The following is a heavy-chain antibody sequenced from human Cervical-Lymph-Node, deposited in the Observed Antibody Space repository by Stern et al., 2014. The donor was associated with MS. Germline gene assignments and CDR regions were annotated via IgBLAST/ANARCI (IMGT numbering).Heavy chain of an antibody. D-gene: IGHD3-10*01. CDR3: KSLSGPLDS. Sequence: VQLVESGAEVKKPGASVKVSCKASGHTFAVHWVRQAPGQRLEWMGRIITGNGDTNYSQKFQGRVTITRDTFASTAYMELRSLRSEDTAVYYCKSLSGPLDSWGQGTLVTVSS. V-gene: IGHV1-3*04. CDR2: IITGNGDT. CDR1: GHTFA. J-gene: IGHJ5*01.